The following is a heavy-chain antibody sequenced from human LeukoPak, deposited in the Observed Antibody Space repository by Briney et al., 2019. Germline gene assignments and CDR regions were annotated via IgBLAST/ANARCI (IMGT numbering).Heavy chain of an antibody. V-gene: IGHV3-20*04. J-gene: IGHJ3*02. CDR1: GFAFDDYG. CDR3: ARDSGYSSSWYDAFDI. D-gene: IGHD6-13*01. CDR2: INWNGGST. Sequence: PGGSLRLSCAASGFAFDDYGMSWVRQAPGKGLEWVSGINWNGGSTGYADSVKGRFTISRDNAKNSLHLQTNSLRVEDTALYYCARDSGYSSSWYDAFDIWGQGTMVTVSS.